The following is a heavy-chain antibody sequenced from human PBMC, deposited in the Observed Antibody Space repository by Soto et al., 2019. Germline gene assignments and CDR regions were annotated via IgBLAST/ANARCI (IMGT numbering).Heavy chain of an antibody. V-gene: IGHV3-74*01. CDR2: ISADGSDT. CDR1: GFTLSNDL. Sequence: PGGSLRRSCSASGFTLSNDLVHWGRQSPGKGLAWVSRISADGSDTAYADSGKGRFSSSRDNSRNTVYRQMSSLRFDDTAVYHCLRKVPSGSWRAWRQGTWVTVAS. CDR3: LRKVPSGSWRA. J-gene: IGHJ5*02. D-gene: IGHD6-25*01.